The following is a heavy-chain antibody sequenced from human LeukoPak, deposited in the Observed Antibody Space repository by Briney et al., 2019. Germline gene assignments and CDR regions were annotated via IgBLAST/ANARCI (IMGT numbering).Heavy chain of an antibody. CDR3: ARDVNGNWFDP. CDR2: IYTSGST. J-gene: IGHJ5*02. V-gene: IGHV4-61*02. CDR1: GGSISSGSYY. Sequence: TLSLTCAVSGGSISSGSYYWSWIRQPAGKGLEWIGRIYTSGSTNYNPSLKSRVTISVDTSKNQFSLKLSSVTAADTAVYYCARDVNGNWFDPWGQGTLVTVSA. D-gene: IGHD2-8*01.